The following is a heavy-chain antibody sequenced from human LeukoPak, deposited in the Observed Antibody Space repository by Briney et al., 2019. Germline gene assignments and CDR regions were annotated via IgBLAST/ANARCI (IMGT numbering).Heavy chain of an antibody. Sequence: SETLSLTCTVSSGSLSNYYWAWIRQPPGKGLEWSGYISFSGSANYNPSLSSRLTISVGSSKNRFSLNLNSVTAADTAVYYCARATYSEYGSTYAGGYYYMDVWGKGTTVTVSS. D-gene: IGHD1-26*01. J-gene: IGHJ6*03. V-gene: IGHV4-59*01. CDR1: SGSLSNYY. CDR3: ARATYSEYGSTYAGGYYYMDV. CDR2: ISFSGSA.